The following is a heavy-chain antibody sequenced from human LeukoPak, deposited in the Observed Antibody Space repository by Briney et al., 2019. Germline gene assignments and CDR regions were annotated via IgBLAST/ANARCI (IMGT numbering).Heavy chain of an antibody. D-gene: IGHD3-10*01. CDR1: GDSIRSYD. V-gene: IGHV4-59*01. Sequence: SETLSLTCTVSGDSIRSYDWSWIRQSPGKGLEWIGYISYSGSTNYNPSLKGRVTISVDTSKNQFSLNLSSVTAADTAVYFCARLSWPGRGSRFDPWGQGTLVTVSS. J-gene: IGHJ5*02. CDR2: ISYSGST. CDR3: ARLSWPGRGSRFDP.